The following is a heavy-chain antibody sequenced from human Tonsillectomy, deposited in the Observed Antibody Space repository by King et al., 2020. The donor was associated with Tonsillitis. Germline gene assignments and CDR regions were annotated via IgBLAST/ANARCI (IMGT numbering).Heavy chain of an antibody. CDR3: ARLPSEYSSGWYGGKKGY. J-gene: IGHJ4*02. CDR1: GYSFTSYW. Sequence: QLVQSGAEVKKPGESLRISCKGSGYSFTSYWISWVRQMPGKGLEWMGRIDPSDSYTNYSPSFQGHVTISADKSISTAYLQWSSLKASDTAMYYCARLPSEYSSGWYGGKKGYWGQGTLVTVSS. D-gene: IGHD6-19*01. CDR2: IDPSDSYT. V-gene: IGHV5-10-1*03.